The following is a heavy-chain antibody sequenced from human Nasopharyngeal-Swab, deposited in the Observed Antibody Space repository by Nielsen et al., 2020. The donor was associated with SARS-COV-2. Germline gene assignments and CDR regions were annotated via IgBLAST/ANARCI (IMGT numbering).Heavy chain of an antibody. Sequence: GESLKISCAASGFTFNNYNFNWVRQAPGKGLEWVSSISSSSSYIYYADSVKGRFTISRDNAKNSLYLQMNSLRAADTAVYYCARGVEGYYYMDVWGKGTTVTVSS. V-gene: IGHV3-21*01. CDR1: GFTFNNYN. CDR3: ARGVEGYYYMDV. J-gene: IGHJ6*03. CDR2: ISSSSSYI. D-gene: IGHD2-15*01.